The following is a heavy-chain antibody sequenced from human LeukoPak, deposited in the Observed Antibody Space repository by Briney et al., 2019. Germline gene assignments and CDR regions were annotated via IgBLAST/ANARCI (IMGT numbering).Heavy chain of an antibody. Sequence: SETLSLTCTVSGGSISSYYWSWIRQPPGKVLEWIGYIYYSGSTNYNPSLKSRVTISVDTSKNQFSLKLSSVTAADTAVYYCARDFGAKGFDYWGQGTLVTVSS. CDR3: ARDFGAKGFDY. CDR2: IYYSGST. D-gene: IGHD3-10*01. CDR1: GGSISSYY. V-gene: IGHV4-59*01. J-gene: IGHJ4*02.